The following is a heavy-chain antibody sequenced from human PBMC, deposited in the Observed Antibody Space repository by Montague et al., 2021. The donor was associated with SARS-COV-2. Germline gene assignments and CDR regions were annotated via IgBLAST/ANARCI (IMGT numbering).Heavy chain of an antibody. D-gene: IGHD5-18*01. J-gene: IGHJ5*01. CDR3: ARSPFVWLVTALRNWFDL. CDR1: GGSISSSSYY. Sequence: SETLSLTCTVSGGSISSSSYYWGWIRQPPGKGLEWIGSIYYSGSTYYNPSLKSRVTISVDTSKNQFSLRLSSVTAADTAVYYCARSPFVWLVTALRNWFDLWGQGTMVTVSS. CDR2: IYYSGST. V-gene: IGHV4-39*01.